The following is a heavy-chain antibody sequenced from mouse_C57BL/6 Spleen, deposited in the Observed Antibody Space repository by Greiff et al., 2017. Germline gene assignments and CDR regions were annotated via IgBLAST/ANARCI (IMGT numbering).Heavy chain of an antibody. D-gene: IGHD2-4*01. CDR1: GYTFTSYW. CDR2: IYPGSGSN. J-gene: IGHJ2*01. CDR3: ARADYDYDSDY. V-gene: IGHV1-55*01. Sequence: QVQLQQPGAELVKPGASVKMSCKASGYTFTSYWITWVKQRPGQGLEWMGDIYPGSGSNNYNEKFKSKATLTVDTSSSTAYMQLSSLTSEDSAVYYCARADYDYDSDYWGQGTTLTVSS.